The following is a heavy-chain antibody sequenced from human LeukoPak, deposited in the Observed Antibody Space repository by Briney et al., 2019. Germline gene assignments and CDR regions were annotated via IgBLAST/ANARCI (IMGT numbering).Heavy chain of an antibody. CDR2: ISSSSSYI. CDR3: ARVWLYSSFDC. D-gene: IGHD6-19*01. V-gene: IGHV3-21*01. Sequence: GGSLRLSCAASGFTFSSYSMNWVRLAPGKGLEWVSSISSSSSYIYYADSVKGRFTIPRDNAKNSLYLQMNSLRAEDTAVYYCARVWLYSSFDCWGQGTLVTVSS. CDR1: GFTFSSYS. J-gene: IGHJ5*01.